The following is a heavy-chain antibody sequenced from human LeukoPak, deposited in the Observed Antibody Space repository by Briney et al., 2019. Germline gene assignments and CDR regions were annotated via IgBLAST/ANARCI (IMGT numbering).Heavy chain of an antibody. J-gene: IGHJ4*02. D-gene: IGHD6-13*01. V-gene: IGHV1-2*02. CDR1: GYTFTGYY. CDR3: ARDGFGAAADPIDY. CDR2: INPNSGGT. Sequence: ASVKVSCKASGYTFTGYYMHWVRQAPGQGLEWMGWINPNSGGTNYAQKFQGRVTMTRDTSISTAYMELSRLRSDDTAVYYCARDGFGAAADPIDYWGQGTLVTVSS.